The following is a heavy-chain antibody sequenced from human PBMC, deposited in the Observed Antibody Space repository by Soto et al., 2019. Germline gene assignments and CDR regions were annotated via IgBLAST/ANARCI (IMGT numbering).Heavy chain of an antibody. J-gene: IGHJ5*02. CDR1: GGSISSYY. Sequence: SETLSLTCTVSGGSISSYYWSWIRQPPGKGLEWIGYIYYSGSTNYNPSLKSRVTISVDTPKNQFSLKLSSVTAADTAVYYCARWKGSSGYYYSNWFDPWGQGTLVTVSS. D-gene: IGHD3-22*01. V-gene: IGHV4-59*01. CDR3: ARWKGSSGYYYSNWFDP. CDR2: IYYSGST.